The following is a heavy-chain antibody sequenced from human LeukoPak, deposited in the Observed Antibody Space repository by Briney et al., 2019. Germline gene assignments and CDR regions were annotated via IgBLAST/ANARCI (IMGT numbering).Heavy chain of an antibody. V-gene: IGHV3-20*04. CDR2: IHWNSGSK. J-gene: IGHJ6*04. CDR3: AELGITMIGGV. Sequence: GGSLRLSCVASGFTFDDYGISWVRQPPGKGLEWVYRIHWNSGSKRYADSVKGRFTISRDNAKNSLYLQMNSLRAEDTAVYYCAELGITMIGGVWGKGTTVTISS. D-gene: IGHD3-10*02. CDR1: GFTFDDYG.